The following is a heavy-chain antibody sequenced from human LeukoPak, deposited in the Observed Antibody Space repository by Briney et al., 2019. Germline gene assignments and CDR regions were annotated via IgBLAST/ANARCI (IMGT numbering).Heavy chain of an antibody. CDR2: IFYSGST. J-gene: IGHJ4*02. D-gene: IGHD3-3*01. Sequence: PSETLSLTCTVSGGSITTYYWSWIRQPPGKGLEYIGFIFYSGSTNYNPSLKSRVTISLNTFKTQFSLKLSSVTAADTAVYYCARGTFWSGYYHDYWGQGTLVTVSS. V-gene: IGHV4-59*01. CDR3: ARGTFWSGYYHDY. CDR1: GGSITTYY.